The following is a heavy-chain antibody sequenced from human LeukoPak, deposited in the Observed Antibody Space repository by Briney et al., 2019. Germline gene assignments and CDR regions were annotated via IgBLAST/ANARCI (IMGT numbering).Heavy chain of an antibody. Sequence: GGSLRLSCAASGFTFSKYWMLWVRQAPGKGLESVSRINADGTVTTYADSVKGRFTVSSDNADNTMFLQMNNVRDEDTAVYYCATKQWLAPPPDSWGQGTPVTVSS. CDR3: ATKQWLAPPPDS. V-gene: IGHV3-74*01. CDR2: INADGTVT. D-gene: IGHD6-19*01. J-gene: IGHJ4*02. CDR1: GFTFSKYW.